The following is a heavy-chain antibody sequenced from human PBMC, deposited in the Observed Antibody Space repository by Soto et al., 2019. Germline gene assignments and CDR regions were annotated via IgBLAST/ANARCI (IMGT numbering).Heavy chain of an antibody. Sequence: QVQLQESGPGLVKPSQTLSLTCTVSGGSISSGGYYWSWIRQHPGKGLEWIGYIYYSGSTYYNPSLKSRXXIXVXXSKNQFSLKLSSVTAADTAVYYCARGYGDYDYFDYWGQGTLVTVSS. J-gene: IGHJ4*02. CDR1: GGSISSGGYY. D-gene: IGHD4-17*01. CDR2: IYYSGST. V-gene: IGHV4-31*03. CDR3: ARGYGDYDYFDY.